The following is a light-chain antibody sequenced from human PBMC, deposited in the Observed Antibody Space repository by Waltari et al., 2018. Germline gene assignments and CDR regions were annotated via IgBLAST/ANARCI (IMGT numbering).Light chain of an antibody. Sequence: AIQLTQSPSSLSASVGDRVTITCRASQGISRALAWYQQKPGKAPKVLIYDASSLESGVPSRFRGSGSGTYFTLTISSLQPEDFATYYCQQFNSFPITFGLGTRLDIK. CDR1: QGISRA. V-gene: IGKV1-13*02. J-gene: IGKJ5*01. CDR3: QQFNSFPIT. CDR2: DAS.